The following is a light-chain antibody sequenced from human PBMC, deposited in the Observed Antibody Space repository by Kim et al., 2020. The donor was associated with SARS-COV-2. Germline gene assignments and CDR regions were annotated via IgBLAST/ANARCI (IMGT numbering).Light chain of an antibody. CDR3: QAWDSGSYV. J-gene: IGLJ1*01. CDR2: QYN. Sequence: VSPGQTASITCSGDRLGDKYVSWYQQKPGQSPVLLIYQYNTRPSGIPERFSGSNSESSATLTISGTQAMDEADYYCQAWDSGSYVFGTGTKVTVL. CDR1: RLGDKY. V-gene: IGLV3-1*01.